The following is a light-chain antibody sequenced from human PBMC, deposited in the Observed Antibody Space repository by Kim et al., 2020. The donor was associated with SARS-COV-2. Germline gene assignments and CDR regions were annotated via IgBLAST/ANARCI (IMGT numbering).Light chain of an antibody. J-gene: IGLJ3*02. CDR3: QAWDSSRGDWV. V-gene: IGLV1-47*02. CDR2: GNS. Sequence: QRNTVSFSGSGDNIGINNVYWYQQRPGPAPVLLIYGNSHRPSGVPDRFSGSKSGNSATLTISRVQAEDEADYYCQAWDSSRGDWVFGGGTQLTVL. CDR1: GDNIGINN.